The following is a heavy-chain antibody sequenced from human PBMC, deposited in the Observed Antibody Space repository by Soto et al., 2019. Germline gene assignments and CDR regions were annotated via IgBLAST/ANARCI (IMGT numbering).Heavy chain of an antibody. CDR2: STYTGVT. CDR1: GGSLCVFGHF. D-gene: IGHD1-26*01. V-gene: IGHV4-31*03. CDR3: ATGCGRPPLNRFDS. J-gene: IGHJ5*01. Sequence: PSETLSLTCTVSGGSLCVFGHFWTWIRQRPGLGLEWIGYSTYTGVTYYSPSLQSRISISDDTYKNQYSLTQNTVTAADTAVYYWATGCGRPPLNRFDSWGQGTLVTVSS.